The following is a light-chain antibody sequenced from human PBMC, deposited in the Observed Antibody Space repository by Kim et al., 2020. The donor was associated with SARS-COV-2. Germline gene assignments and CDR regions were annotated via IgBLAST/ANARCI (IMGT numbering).Light chain of an antibody. V-gene: IGKV1-5*03. CDR1: QSISSW. CDR3: QQYNSYSYT. J-gene: IGKJ2*01. Sequence: SASVGDRVTITCRASQSISSWWAWYQQKPGKAPKLLIYKASSLESGVPSRFSGSGSGTEFTLTISSLQPDDFATYYCQQYNSYSYTFGQGTKLEI. CDR2: KAS.